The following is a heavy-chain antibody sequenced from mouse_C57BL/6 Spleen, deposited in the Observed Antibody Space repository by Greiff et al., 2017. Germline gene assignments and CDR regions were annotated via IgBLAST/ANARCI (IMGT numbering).Heavy chain of an antibody. CDR3: ARAGYDFAMDY. D-gene: IGHD2-2*01. V-gene: IGHV1-82*01. Sequence: VQLQESGPELVKPGASVKISCKASGYAFSSSWMNWVKQRPGKGLEWIGRIYPGDGDTNYNGKFKGKAKLTADKSSRTAYMQLSSRTSEDSAVYFCARAGYDFAMDYWGQGTSVTVSS. CDR2: IYPGDGDT. J-gene: IGHJ4*01. CDR1: GYAFSSSW.